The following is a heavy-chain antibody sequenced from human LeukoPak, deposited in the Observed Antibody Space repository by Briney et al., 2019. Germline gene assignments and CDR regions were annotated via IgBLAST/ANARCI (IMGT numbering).Heavy chain of an antibody. CDR2: KYYRSKWYN. CDR1: GDSVSSNSAA. V-gene: IGHV6-1*01. CDR3: SRNKPLRFRELFNPYYYLYQEV. D-gene: IGHD3-10*01. J-gene: IGHJ6*03. Sequence: SQTLSITCAISGDSVSSNSAAWNWIRQSPSRGLEWLGRKYYRSKWYNDYAVSVKSRIIINTDTSKNQLSLQMNSVTPKDTAVYYRSRNKPLRFRELFNPYYYLYQEVWGKGTTVTISS.